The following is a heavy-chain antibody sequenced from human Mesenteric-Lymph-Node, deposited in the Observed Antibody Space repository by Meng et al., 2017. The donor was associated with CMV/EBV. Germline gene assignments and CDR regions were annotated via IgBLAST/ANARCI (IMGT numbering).Heavy chain of an antibody. CDR1: GGSFSGYY. CDR3: ARGSSYDILTGYFDY. Sequence: VQLHPWGAGLLKPSGTLSVTGAVYGGSFSGYYWNWIRQSPEKGLEWIGEINHSGSTTYNPSFTSRIIISVDTSTNQISLNMSSVTAADTAVYYCARGSSYDILTGYFDYWGQGALVTVSS. CDR2: INHSGST. D-gene: IGHD3-9*01. J-gene: IGHJ4*02. V-gene: IGHV4-34*01.